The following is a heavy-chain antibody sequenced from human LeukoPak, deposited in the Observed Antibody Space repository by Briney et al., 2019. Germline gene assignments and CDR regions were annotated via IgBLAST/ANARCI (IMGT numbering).Heavy chain of an antibody. CDR1: GGTFSSYA. CDR2: IIPIFGTA. CDR3: ATAVVPAAITRFDP. D-gene: IGHD2-2*02. Sequence: SVKVSCKASGGTFSSYAISWVRQAPGQGLEWMGGIIPIFGTANYAQKFQGRVTITADESTSTAYMELSSLRSEDTAVYYCATAVVPAAITRFDPWGQGTLVTVSA. J-gene: IGHJ5*02. V-gene: IGHV1-69*13.